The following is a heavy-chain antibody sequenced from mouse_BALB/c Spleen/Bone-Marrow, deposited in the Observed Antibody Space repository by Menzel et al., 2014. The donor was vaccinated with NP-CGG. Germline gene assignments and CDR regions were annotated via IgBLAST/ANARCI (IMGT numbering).Heavy chain of an antibody. CDR1: GFTFTDYF. V-gene: IGHV7-3*02. D-gene: IGHD2-4*01. J-gene: IGHJ2*01. CDR2: IRNKANGYTT. Sequence: EVQLVESGGGLVQPGGSLRLSCATSGFTFTDYFMTWVRQPPGKALEWLGFIRNKANGYTTEYSASVKGQFTISRNNSQSILYLQMNTLRAEDSATYYCARGYYDDYWGRGTTLTVSS. CDR3: ARGYYDDY.